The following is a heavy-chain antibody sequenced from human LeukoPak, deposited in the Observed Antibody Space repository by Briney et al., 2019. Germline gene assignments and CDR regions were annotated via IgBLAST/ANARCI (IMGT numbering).Heavy chain of an antibody. CDR3: ARGDSSSYYYLEY. Sequence: ASVKVSCKASGYTFTGYYIHWVRQAPGQGLEWMGWISPYSGGTIYAQKFQGRVTMTGDTSIGTAYMDLSRLTSDDTAVFYCARGDSSSYYYLEYWGQGTLVTVSS. J-gene: IGHJ4*02. CDR1: GYTFTGYY. CDR2: ISPYSGGT. D-gene: IGHD6-13*01. V-gene: IGHV1-2*02.